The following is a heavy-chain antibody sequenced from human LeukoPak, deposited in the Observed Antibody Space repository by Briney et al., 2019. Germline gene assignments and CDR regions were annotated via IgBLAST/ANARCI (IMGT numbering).Heavy chain of an antibody. D-gene: IGHD5-12*01. CDR2: MNPNSGNT. Sequence: ASVKVSCKASGFTFTSYDINWVRQATGQGLEWMGWMNPNSGNTGYAQKFQGRVTMTRNTSISTAYMELSSLRSEDTAVYYCARGPPRGIVATILHVNYYYYMDVWGKRTTVTVSS. J-gene: IGHJ6*03. CDR1: GFTFTSYD. CDR3: ARGPPRGIVATILHVNYYYYMDV. V-gene: IGHV1-8*01.